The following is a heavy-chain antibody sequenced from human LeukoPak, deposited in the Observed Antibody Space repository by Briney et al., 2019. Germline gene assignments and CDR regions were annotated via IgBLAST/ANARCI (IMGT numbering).Heavy chain of an antibody. CDR2: ITESGGST. V-gene: IGHV3-23*01. Sequence: PGGSLRLSCAAFGFTFSSCAMSWVRQTPGKGLEWVSAITESGGSTYYADSVKGRFTISRDNSKNRLYLQMNSLRAEDTALYYCAGVPAGEQPEDYWGQGTLVTVSS. D-gene: IGHD3-16*01. CDR1: GFTFSSCA. J-gene: IGHJ4*02. CDR3: AGVPAGEQPEDY.